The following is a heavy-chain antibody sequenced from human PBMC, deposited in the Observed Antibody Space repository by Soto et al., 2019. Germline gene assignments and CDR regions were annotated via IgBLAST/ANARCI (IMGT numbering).Heavy chain of an antibody. CDR3: AKDLVAARTY. V-gene: IGHV3-23*01. J-gene: IGHJ4*02. CDR2: ISGDGANT. CDR1: GFTFSNYA. Sequence: DVQLLESGGGLVHPGASLRLSCAASGFTFSNYAMAWVRQAPGKGLEWVSSISGDGANTYHADSVRGRFTISRDNSENTLYLQMRSLRAEDTAVYYCAKDLVAARTYWGQGALVTVSS. D-gene: IGHD2-15*01.